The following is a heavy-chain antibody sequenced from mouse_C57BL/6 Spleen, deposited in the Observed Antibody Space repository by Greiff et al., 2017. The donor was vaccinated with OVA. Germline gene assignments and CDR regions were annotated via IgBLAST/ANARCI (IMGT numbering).Heavy chain of an antibody. V-gene: IGHV5-9-1*02. J-gene: IGHJ2*01. D-gene: IGHD2-3*01. CDR1: GFTFSSYA. Sequence: EVMLVESGEGLVKPGGSLKLSCAASGFTFSSYAMSWVRQTPEKRLEWVAYISSGGDYIYYADTVKGRFTISRDNARNTLYLQMSSLKSEDTAMYYCTRDSRDGYYYFDYWGQGTTLTVSS. CDR2: ISSGGDYI. CDR3: TRDSRDGYYYFDY.